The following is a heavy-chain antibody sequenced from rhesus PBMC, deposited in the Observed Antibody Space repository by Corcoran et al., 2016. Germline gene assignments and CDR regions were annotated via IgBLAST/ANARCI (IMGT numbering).Heavy chain of an antibody. Sequence: QLQLPESGPGLVKPSETLSFTCAVSGGSISSSYWSWIRQAPGKGLEWIGYIDGSGSSTNYNPSLKSRVTLSVDTSKNQLSLKLSSVTAADTAVYYCASSYYGSSYFDYWGQGVRVTVSS. D-gene: IGHD4-29*01. CDR2: IDGSGSST. J-gene: IGHJ4*01. V-gene: IGHV4-169*02. CDR3: ASSYYGSSYFDY. CDR1: GGSISSSY.